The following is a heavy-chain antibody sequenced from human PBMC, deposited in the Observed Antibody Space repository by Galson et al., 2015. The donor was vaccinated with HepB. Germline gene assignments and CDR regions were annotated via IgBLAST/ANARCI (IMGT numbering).Heavy chain of an antibody. D-gene: IGHD6-19*01. CDR1: GYTFTDYY. V-gene: IGHV1-2*02. CDR3: ARGPIGWYVLY. J-gene: IGHJ4*02. CDR2: INPNSGVT. Sequence: SVKVSCKASGYTFTDYYMHWVRQAPGQGLEWMGWINPNSGVTNYAQKFRGRVTMTRDTSISTAYMELSRLRSDDTAVYYCARGPIGWYVLYWGQGTLVTVSS.